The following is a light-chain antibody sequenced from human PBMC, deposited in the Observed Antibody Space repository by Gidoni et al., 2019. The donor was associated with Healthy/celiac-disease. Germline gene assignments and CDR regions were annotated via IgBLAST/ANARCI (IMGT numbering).Light chain of an antibody. CDR3: QQSYSTPPWT. CDR1: QSISSH. CDR2: AAS. J-gene: IGKJ1*01. Sequence: DIEMTKSPSSLSASVGDRVTITCRASQSISSHLNWYQQKPGKGPKLLLYAASSLQSGVPSTFSGSGSGTDFTLTISSLQPEDFATYYCQQSYSTPPWTFGQGTKVEIK. V-gene: IGKV1-39*01.